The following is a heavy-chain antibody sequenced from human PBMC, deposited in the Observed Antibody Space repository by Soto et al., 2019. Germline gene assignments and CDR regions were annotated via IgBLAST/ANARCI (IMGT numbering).Heavy chain of an antibody. Sequence: GGSLRLSCAASGFTFSSYAMSWVRQAPGKGLEWVSAISGSGGGTYYADSVKGRFTISRYNSKNTLYLQMNSLRAEDTAVYYCAKAPGRGITGTTIDYWGQGTLVTVSS. CDR2: ISGSGGGT. V-gene: IGHV3-23*01. D-gene: IGHD1-7*01. J-gene: IGHJ4*02. CDR3: AKAPGRGITGTTIDY. CDR1: GFTFSSYA.